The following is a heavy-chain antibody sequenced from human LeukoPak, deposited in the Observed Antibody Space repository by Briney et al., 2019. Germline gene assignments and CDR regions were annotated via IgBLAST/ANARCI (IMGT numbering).Heavy chain of an antibody. Sequence: SETLSLTCTVSGGSISSSRYYWGWIRQPAGQGVEWIGRIYTNGDTRYNPSLKSRVTLPVDTSKNQLSLKLMSMTAADTAMYYCARAAAAAGGQYFDYWGQGALVTVSS. CDR2: IYTNGDT. D-gene: IGHD6-13*01. CDR1: GGSISSSRYY. CDR3: ARAAAAAGGQYFDY. V-gene: IGHV4-61*02. J-gene: IGHJ4*02.